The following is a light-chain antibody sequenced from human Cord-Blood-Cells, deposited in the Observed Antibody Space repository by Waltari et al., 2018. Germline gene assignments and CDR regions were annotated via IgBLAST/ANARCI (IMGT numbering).Light chain of an antibody. Sequence: DIQMTQPPPSLSASLGDRVTITSRASQSISSYLNWYQQKPGKAPKLLIYAASSLQSGVPSRFSGSGSGTDFTLTISSLQPEDFATYYCQQSYSTPYTFGQGTKLEIK. V-gene: IGKV1-39*01. CDR1: QSISSY. J-gene: IGKJ2*01. CDR3: QQSYSTPYT. CDR2: AAS.